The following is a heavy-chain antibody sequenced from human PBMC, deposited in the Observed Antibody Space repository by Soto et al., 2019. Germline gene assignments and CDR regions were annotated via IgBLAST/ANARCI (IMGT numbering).Heavy chain of an antibody. CDR3: ARSEEGYFDY. J-gene: IGHJ4*02. Sequence: GGSLRLCCAASGFTVSSNYMSWVRQAPGKGLEWVSVIYSGGSTYYADSVKGRFTISRDNSRNTLYLQMNSLRAEDTAVYYCARSEEGYFDYWGQGTLVTVSS. CDR1: GFTVSSNY. V-gene: IGHV3-53*01. CDR2: IYSGGST.